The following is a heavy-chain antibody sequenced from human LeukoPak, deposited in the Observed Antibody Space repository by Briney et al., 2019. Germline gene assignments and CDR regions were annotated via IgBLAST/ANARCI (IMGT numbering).Heavy chain of an antibody. Sequence: SETLSLTCVVYGGSFSGYYWSWIRQPPGKGLEWIGEINHSGSTNYNPSLKSRVTISVDTSKNQFSLKLSSVTAADTAVYYCARGGWLLGPDYWGQGTLVTVSS. CDR3: ARGGWLLGPDY. V-gene: IGHV4-34*01. CDR1: GGSFSGYY. D-gene: IGHD5-12*01. CDR2: INHSGST. J-gene: IGHJ4*02.